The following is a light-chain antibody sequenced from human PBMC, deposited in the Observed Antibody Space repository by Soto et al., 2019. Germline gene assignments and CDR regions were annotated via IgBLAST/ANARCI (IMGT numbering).Light chain of an antibody. Sequence: QSALTQPRSLSGSPGQSVTASCIGTISDVGGYNSVSWYQEHPGKAPKLMIYDVIKRPSGVPDRFSGSKSGNTASLTISGLLAEDEADYYCCSYVGSYSYVFGTGTKVNVL. CDR2: DVI. V-gene: IGLV2-11*01. J-gene: IGLJ1*01. CDR1: ISDVGGYNS. CDR3: CSYVGSYSYV.